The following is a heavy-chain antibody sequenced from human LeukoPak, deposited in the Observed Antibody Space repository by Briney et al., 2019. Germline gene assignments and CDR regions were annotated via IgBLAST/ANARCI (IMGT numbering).Heavy chain of an antibody. D-gene: IGHD6-13*01. CDR2: LSYDGSDK. V-gene: IGHV3-30*04. Sequence: GGSLRLSCAASGFTFSSYVMHWVRQAPGKGLEWVAVLSYDGSDKYYADSVKGRFTISRDNSRNTLYLQMNGLRTEDTAMYYCARGGSSWDFAFDIWGQGTMVTVSS. CDR1: GFTFSSYV. J-gene: IGHJ3*02. CDR3: ARGGSSWDFAFDI.